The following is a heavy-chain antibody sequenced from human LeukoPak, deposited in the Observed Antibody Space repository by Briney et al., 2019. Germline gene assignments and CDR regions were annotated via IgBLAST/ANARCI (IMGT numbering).Heavy chain of an antibody. CDR1: GYTFTGYY. Sequence: GASVKVSCKASGYTFTGYYMHWVRQAPGQGLEWMGWINPNSGGTNYAQKFQGRVTMTRDTSISTAYMELSRVRSEDTAVYYCARGVVPAANGYYYYMDVWGKGTTVTVSS. CDR2: INPNSGGT. D-gene: IGHD2-2*01. CDR3: ARGVVPAANGYYYYMDV. J-gene: IGHJ6*03. V-gene: IGHV1-2*02.